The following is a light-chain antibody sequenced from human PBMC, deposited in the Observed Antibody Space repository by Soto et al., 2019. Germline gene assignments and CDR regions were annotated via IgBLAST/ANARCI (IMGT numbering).Light chain of an antibody. V-gene: IGKV3-20*01. J-gene: IGKJ4*01. Sequence: EIVLTQSPGTLSLSPGERATLSCRASQNVYNNYLAWYQQKPGQAPRLLINGASSRATGIPDRFNASGSGTDFNLSISRLEPENFAVYYCQQYGSSPATFGGGTKVAIQ. CDR1: QNVYNNY. CDR2: GAS. CDR3: QQYGSSPAT.